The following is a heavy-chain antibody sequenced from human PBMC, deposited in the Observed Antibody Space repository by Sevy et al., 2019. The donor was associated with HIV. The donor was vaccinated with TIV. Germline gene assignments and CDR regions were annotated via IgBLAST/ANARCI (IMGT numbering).Heavy chain of an antibody. V-gene: IGHV1-24*01. CDR2: FDPQRGKI. CDR3: TTDVHLGDFRLWDD. Sequence: ASVKVSCQVFEYSLNELSIHWVRQAPGKGLEWMGGFDPQRGKIIYAQKFQGRVTMTEDTSTETAYMELSSLRSEDTAVYYCTTDVHLGDFRLWDDWGQGTLVTVSS. J-gene: IGHJ4*02. D-gene: IGHD4-17*01. CDR1: EYSLNELS.